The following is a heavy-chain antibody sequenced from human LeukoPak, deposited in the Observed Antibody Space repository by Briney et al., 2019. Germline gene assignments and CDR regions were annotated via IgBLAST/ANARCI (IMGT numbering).Heavy chain of an antibody. CDR1: GGSISSYY. D-gene: IGHD5-24*01. Sequence: SETLSLTCTVSGGSISSYYWSWIRQPPGKGLEWIGYIYYSGSTNYNPSLKSRVTISVVTSKNQFSLKLSSVTAADTAVYYCAGGWLQNDAFDIWGQGTMVTVSS. CDR3: AGGWLQNDAFDI. CDR2: IYYSGST. V-gene: IGHV4-59*08. J-gene: IGHJ3*02.